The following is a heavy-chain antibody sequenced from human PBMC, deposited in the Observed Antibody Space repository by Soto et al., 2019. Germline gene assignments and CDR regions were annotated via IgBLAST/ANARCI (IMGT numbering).Heavy chain of an antibody. J-gene: IGHJ5*02. CDR3: ARLYCSSTSCYHWFDP. CDR1: GGSFSGYY. CDR2: INHSGST. V-gene: IGHV4-34*01. D-gene: IGHD2-2*01. Sequence: SETLSLTCAVYGGSFSGYYWSWIRQPPGKGLEWIGEINHSGSTNYNPSLKSRVTISVDTSKNQFSLKLSSVTAADTAVYYCARLYCSSTSCYHWFDPWGQGTLVTVSS.